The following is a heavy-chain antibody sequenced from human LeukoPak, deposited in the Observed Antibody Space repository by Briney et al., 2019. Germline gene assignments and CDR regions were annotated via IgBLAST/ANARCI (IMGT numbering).Heavy chain of an antibody. J-gene: IGHJ4*02. CDR2: ILSSSSTI. Sequence: GGSLRLSCAASGFTFSDYYMSWIRQAPGKGLEWVAYILSSSSTISYADSVKGRFTISRDNAKNSLYLQMSSLRVEDTAVYYCARDQHWAFDSWGQGTLVTVSS. V-gene: IGHV3-11*04. CDR1: GFTFSDYY. D-gene: IGHD7-27*01. CDR3: ARDQHWAFDS.